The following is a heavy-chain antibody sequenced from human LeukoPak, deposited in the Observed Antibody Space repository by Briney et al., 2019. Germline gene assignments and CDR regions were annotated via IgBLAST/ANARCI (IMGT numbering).Heavy chain of an antibody. V-gene: IGHV4-59*01. Sequence: SETLSLTCTVSGGSISSYYWSWIRQPPGKGLEWIGYIYYSGSTNYNPSLKSRVTISVDTSKNQFSLKLSSVTAADTAMYYCARHSSGWYSVPHYWGQGTLVTVSS. CDR2: IYYSGST. D-gene: IGHD6-19*01. CDR1: GGSISSYY. J-gene: IGHJ4*02. CDR3: ARHSSGWYSVPHY.